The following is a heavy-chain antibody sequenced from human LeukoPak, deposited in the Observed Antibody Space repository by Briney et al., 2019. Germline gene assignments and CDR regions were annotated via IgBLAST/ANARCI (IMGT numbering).Heavy chain of an antibody. V-gene: IGHV3-74*01. D-gene: IGHD3-10*01. CDR1: GFTFSSYW. CDR3: ARAKPKNMVRGLIMRRESRYYFDY. Sequence: GGSLRLSCAASGFTFSSYWMHWVRQAPGKGLVWVSRINSDGSTTTYADSVKGRFTISRDNAKNTLYLQMNSLRAEDTAVYYCARAKPKNMVRGLIMRRESRYYFDYWGQGTLVTVSS. CDR2: INSDGSTT. J-gene: IGHJ4*02.